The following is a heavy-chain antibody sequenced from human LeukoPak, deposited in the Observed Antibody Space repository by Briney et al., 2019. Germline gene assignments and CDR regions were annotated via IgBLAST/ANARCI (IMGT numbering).Heavy chain of an antibody. J-gene: IGHJ4*02. CDR1: GFTFSSYG. Sequence: PGGSLRLSCAASGFTFSSYGMNWVRQAPGKGLEWVSYISSSGSTIYYADSVKGRFTISRDNAKNSLYLQMNSLRAEDTAVYYCARDRDGYNCVFDYWGQGTLVTVSP. D-gene: IGHD5-24*01. V-gene: IGHV3-48*03. CDR2: ISSSGSTI. CDR3: ARDRDGYNCVFDY.